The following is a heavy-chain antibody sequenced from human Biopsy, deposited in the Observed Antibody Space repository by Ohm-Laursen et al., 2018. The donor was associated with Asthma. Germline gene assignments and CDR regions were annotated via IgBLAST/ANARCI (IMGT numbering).Heavy chain of an antibody. CDR1: GFKFDEYT. J-gene: IGHJ4*02. CDR3: AKVRSDWVITESFDY. CDR2: ISWNSATI. V-gene: IGHV3-9*01. Sequence: SLRLSCAASGFKFDEYTMHCVRQAPGKGLEWVSGISWNSATIGYADSVEGRFTISRDNAKNSVFLHMDSLRPEDTAFYYCAKVRSDWVITESFDYWGQGVLVTVSS. D-gene: IGHD3-22*01.